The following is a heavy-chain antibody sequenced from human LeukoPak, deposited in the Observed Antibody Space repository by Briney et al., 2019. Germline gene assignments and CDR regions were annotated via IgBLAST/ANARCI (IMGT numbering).Heavy chain of an antibody. V-gene: IGHV1-2*02. CDR2: INPSGGST. J-gene: IGHJ4*02. CDR1: GYTFTNYY. D-gene: IGHD3-10*01. Sequence: ASVKVSCKASGYTFTNYYIHWVRQAPGQGLEWMGMINPSGGSTTYAQKFQGRVTMTRDTSISTAYMELSRLRSDDTAVYYCARDSGERGSGSYLIAYWGQGTLVTVPS. CDR3: ARDSGERGSGSYLIAY.